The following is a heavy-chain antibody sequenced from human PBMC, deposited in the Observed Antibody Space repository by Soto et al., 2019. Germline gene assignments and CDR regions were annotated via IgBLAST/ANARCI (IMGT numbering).Heavy chain of an antibody. J-gene: IGHJ5*02. CDR1: GFTFSSYA. CDR3: AKDRLDLPGSWFDP. D-gene: IGHD6-25*01. Sequence: EVQLLESGGGLVQPGGSLRLSCAASGFTFSSYAMSWVRQAPGKGLEWVSAISGSGGSTYYADSVKGRFTISRDNSKNTLYLQMNSLRAADTAVYYWAKDRLDLPGSWFDPWGQGTLVTVSS. CDR2: ISGSGGST. V-gene: IGHV3-23*01.